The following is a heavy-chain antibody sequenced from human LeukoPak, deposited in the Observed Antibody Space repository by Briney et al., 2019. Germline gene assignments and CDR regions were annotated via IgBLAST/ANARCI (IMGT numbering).Heavy chain of an antibody. CDR1: GFTLSSYW. D-gene: IGHD3-10*01. CDR2: IDSDGSST. Sequence: GGSLRLSCAASGFTLSSYWVHWVRDVPGKGVVWVSRIDSDGSSTSYAVSVKGRFTISREYAKNTLYAQMHSVRAEDTAVYYCSIGSGHAFDIWGRGTMVTVSS. V-gene: IGHV3-74*01. J-gene: IGHJ3*02. CDR3: SIGSGHAFDI.